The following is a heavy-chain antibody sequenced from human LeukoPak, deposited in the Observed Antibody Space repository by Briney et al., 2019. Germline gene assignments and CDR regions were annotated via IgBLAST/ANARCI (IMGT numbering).Heavy chain of an antibody. Sequence: GGSLRLSCAASGFTFSDHAMNWVRQASGKGLEWVSGITDSGRKTYYADSVKGRFSISRDNSRNTVYLQMSDLRAEDTAVYYCAKITKATTPNYWGQGTLVTVSS. CDR2: ITDSGRKT. V-gene: IGHV3-23*01. CDR1: GFTFSDHA. D-gene: IGHD4-17*01. J-gene: IGHJ4*02. CDR3: AKITKATTPNY.